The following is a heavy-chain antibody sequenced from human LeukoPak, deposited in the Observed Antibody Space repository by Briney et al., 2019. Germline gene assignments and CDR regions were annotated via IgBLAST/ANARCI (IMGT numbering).Heavy chain of an antibody. J-gene: IGHJ6*02. CDR2: MNPNSGNT. CDR1: GYTFTSYD. CDR3: ARGQVYSSSWGDYYYGMDV. Sequence: ASVKASCKASGYTFTSYDINWVRQATGQGLEWMGWMNPNSGNTGYAQKFQGRVTMTRNTSTSTAYMELSSLRSEDTAVYYCARGQVYSSSWGDYYYGMDVWGQGTTVTVSS. D-gene: IGHD6-13*01. V-gene: IGHV1-8*01.